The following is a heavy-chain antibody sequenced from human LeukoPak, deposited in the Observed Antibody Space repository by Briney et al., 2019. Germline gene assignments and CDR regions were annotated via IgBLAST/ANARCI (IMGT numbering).Heavy chain of an antibody. Sequence: SETLSLTCTVSGVSMSSYFWSWIRQPPGKGLEWIGYIYHSGSSHYNPSLKSRVTISVDTSKTQFSLKLISVTAADTAVYYCARDQLYCSSSSCRNLGWFDPWGQGTLVTVSS. V-gene: IGHV4-59*12. CDR2: IYHSGSS. D-gene: IGHD2-2*01. CDR3: ARDQLYCSSSSCRNLGWFDP. CDR1: GVSMSSYF. J-gene: IGHJ5*02.